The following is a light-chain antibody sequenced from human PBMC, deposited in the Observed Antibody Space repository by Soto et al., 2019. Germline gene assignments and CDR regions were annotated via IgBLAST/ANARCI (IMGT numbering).Light chain of an antibody. CDR3: QQHGSTPGST. Sequence: EIVLTQSPGTLSLSPGERANLSCRDSQSVSSSYLARYRQKPGQAPRHLIFGASSRATGISDRFSGSGSGTAFSHTISRLEPEHSAVYFYQQHGSTPGSTFGPGTKVDIK. CDR2: GAS. CDR1: QSVSSSY. V-gene: IGKV3-20*01. J-gene: IGKJ3*01.